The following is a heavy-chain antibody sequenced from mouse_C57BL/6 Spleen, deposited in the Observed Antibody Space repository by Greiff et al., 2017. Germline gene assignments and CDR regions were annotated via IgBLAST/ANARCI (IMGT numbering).Heavy chain of an antibody. V-gene: IGHV1-52*01. J-gene: IGHJ2*01. Sequence: QVQLQQPGAELVRPGSSVKLSCKASGYTFTSYWMHWVKQRPIQGLEWIGNIDPSDSETHYNQKFKDKATLTVDKSASTAYMQLSSLTSADSAVYYCARLEDYDYFDYWGQGTTLTVSS. D-gene: IGHD2-4*01. CDR3: ARLEDYDYFDY. CDR2: IDPSDSET. CDR1: GYTFTSYW.